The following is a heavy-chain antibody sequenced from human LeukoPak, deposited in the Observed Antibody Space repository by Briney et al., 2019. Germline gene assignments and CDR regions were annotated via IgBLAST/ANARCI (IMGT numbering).Heavy chain of an antibody. CDR2: IYSGGST. Sequence: PGGSLRLSCAASGFTVSSNYMSWVRQAPGKGLEWVSVIYSGGSTYYADSVKGRFTISKDNSKNTLYLQMNSLRAEDTAVYYCARGLGSYDFWSGGFGMDVWGQGTTVTVSS. CDR3: ARGLGSYDFWSGGFGMDV. D-gene: IGHD3-3*01. J-gene: IGHJ6*02. CDR1: GFTVSSNY. V-gene: IGHV3-53*01.